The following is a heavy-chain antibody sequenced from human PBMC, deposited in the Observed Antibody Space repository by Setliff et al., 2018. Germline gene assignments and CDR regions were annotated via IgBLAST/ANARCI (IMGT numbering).Heavy chain of an antibody. CDR1: GFSFSSHW. D-gene: IGHD5-18*01. V-gene: IGHV3-48*03. CDR2: ISSSGSTI. J-gene: IGHJ3*02. Sequence: GGSLRLSCAAFGFSFSSHWMNWVRQAPGKGLEWVSYISSSGSTIYYADSVKGRFTISRDNAKNSLYLQMNSLRAEDTAVYYCARDTPDTAMEPTAAFDIWGQGTMVTVSS. CDR3: ARDTPDTAMEPTAAFDI.